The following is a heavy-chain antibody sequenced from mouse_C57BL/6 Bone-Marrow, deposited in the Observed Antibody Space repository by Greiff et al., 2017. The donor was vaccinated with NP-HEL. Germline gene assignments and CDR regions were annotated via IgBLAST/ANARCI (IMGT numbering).Heavy chain of an antibody. D-gene: IGHD1-1*01. CDR1: GYTFTSYW. CDR3: ARYLLLRRDYAMDY. CDR2: INPSSGYT. Sequence: QVQLQQSGAELAKPGASVKLSCKASGYTFTSYWMHWVKQRPGQGLEWIGYINPSSGYTKYNQKFKDKATLTADESSSTAYMQLSSLTYEDSAVYYCARYLLLRRDYAMDYWGQGTSVTVSS. J-gene: IGHJ4*01. V-gene: IGHV1-7*01.